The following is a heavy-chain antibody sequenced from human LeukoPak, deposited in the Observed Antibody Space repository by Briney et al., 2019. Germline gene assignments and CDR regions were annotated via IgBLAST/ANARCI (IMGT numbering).Heavy chain of an antibody. D-gene: IGHD6-19*01. CDR2: INSDGSNT. V-gene: IGHV3-74*01. J-gene: IGHJ4*02. CDR3: SNHGGWPRFDS. CDR1: GFTFSSYW. Sequence: GGSLRLSCAASGFTFSSYWMHWVRQAPGKGLVWVSRINSDGSNTNYADSVKGRFTISRDNSENTLYLQVNSLGAEDTAVYYCSNHGGWPRFDSWGQGTLVTVSS.